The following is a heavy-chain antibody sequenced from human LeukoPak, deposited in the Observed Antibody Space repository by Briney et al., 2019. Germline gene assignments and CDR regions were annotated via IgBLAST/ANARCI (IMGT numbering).Heavy chain of an antibody. D-gene: IGHD6-6*01. J-gene: IGHJ4*02. Sequence: PSETLSLTCTVSGGSISTYYWNWIRQPPGKGLEWIGYIYYSGSTNYNPSLKSRVTISVDTSKNQFSLKLSSVTAADTAVYYCARHSSSSLSYLYYFDYWGQGTLVTVSS. CDR1: GGSISTYY. CDR3: ARHSSSSLSYLYYFDY. CDR2: IYYSGST. V-gene: IGHV4-59*08.